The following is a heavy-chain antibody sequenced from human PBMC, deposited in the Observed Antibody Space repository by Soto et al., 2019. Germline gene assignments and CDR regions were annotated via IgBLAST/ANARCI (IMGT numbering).Heavy chain of an antibody. Sequence: ASVKVSCKASGYTFTSYGISWVRRAPGQGLEWMGWISAYNGNTNYAQKLQGRVTMTTDTSTSTAYMELRSLRSDDTAVYYCARSSTLELRGYNWFDPWGQGTLVTVSS. V-gene: IGHV1-18*01. CDR2: ISAYNGNT. CDR3: ARSSTLELRGYNWFDP. CDR1: GYTFTSYG. J-gene: IGHJ5*02. D-gene: IGHD1-7*01.